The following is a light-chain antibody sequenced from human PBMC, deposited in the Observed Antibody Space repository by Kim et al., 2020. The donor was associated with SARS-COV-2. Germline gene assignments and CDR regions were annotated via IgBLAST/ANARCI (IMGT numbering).Light chain of an antibody. CDR1: SNDIGGYNY. Sequence: QSALTQPASVSGSPGQSVTISCTGTSNDIGGYNYVSWYQQYPGKAPKLMIHDVTKRPSGISHRFSGSKSGNTASLTISELQAEDEADYYCSSYTSTTTSVFGGGTKLTVL. CDR3: SSYTSTTTSV. CDR2: DVT. J-gene: IGLJ2*01. V-gene: IGLV2-14*03.